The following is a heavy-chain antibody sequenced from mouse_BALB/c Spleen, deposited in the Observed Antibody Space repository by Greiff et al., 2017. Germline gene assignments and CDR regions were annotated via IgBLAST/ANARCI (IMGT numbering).Heavy chain of an antibody. D-gene: IGHD1-1*01. V-gene: IGHV3-1*02. Sequence: EVQLQQSGPDLVKPSQSLSLTCTVTGYSITSGYSWHWIRQFPGNKLEWMGYIHYSGSTNYNPSLKSRISITRDTSKNQFFLQLNSVTTEDTATYYCARRLTTVVATGYFDVWGAGTTVTVSS. CDR1: GYSITSGYS. J-gene: IGHJ1*01. CDR2: IHYSGST. CDR3: ARRLTTVVATGYFDV.